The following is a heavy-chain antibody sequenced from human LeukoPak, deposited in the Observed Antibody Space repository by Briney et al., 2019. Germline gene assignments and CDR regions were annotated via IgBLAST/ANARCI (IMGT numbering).Heavy chain of an antibody. Sequence: GGSLRLSCAASGFTFSSYWMHWVRQAPGKGLVWVSRIHSDGDTTTYADSVKGRFTISRDNAKNSLYLQMNSLRAEDTAVYYCARAVVVVAALDYWGQGTLVTVSS. D-gene: IGHD2-15*01. CDR3: ARAVVVVAALDY. CDR1: GFTFSSYW. V-gene: IGHV3-74*01. J-gene: IGHJ4*02. CDR2: IHSDGDTT.